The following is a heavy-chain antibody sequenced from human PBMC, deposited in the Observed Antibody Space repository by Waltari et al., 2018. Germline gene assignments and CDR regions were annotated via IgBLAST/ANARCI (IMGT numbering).Heavy chain of an antibody. D-gene: IGHD5-12*01. J-gene: IGHJ4*02. V-gene: IGHV4-39*01. Sequence: QLQLQESGPGLVKPSETLSLTCTVSGGSISSSSYYWGWIRQPPGKGLEWIGTIYYSGSTYYNPSLKSRVTISVDTSKNQFSLKLSSVTAADTAVYYCARRWLQSGYFDYWGQGTLVTV. CDR1: GGSISSSSYY. CDR3: ARRWLQSGYFDY. CDR2: IYYSGST.